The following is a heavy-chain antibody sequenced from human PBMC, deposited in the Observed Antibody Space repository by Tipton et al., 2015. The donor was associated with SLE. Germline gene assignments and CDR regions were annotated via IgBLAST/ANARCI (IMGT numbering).Heavy chain of an antibody. D-gene: IGHD6-13*01. J-gene: IGHJ4*02. V-gene: IGHV1-18*01. CDR2: ISAYNGNT. CDR1: GYTFTSYG. Sequence: QSGAEVKKPGASVKVSCKASGYTFTSYGISWVRQAPGQGLEWMGWISAYNGNTNYAQKLQGRVTITADKSTSTAYMELSSLRSEDTAMYYCARTAAAAIITTQSDYWGQGTLVTVSS. CDR3: ARTAAAAIITTQSDY.